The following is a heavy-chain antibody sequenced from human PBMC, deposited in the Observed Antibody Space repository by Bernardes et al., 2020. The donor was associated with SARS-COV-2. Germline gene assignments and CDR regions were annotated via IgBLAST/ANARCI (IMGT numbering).Heavy chain of an antibody. J-gene: IGHJ6*02. CDR2: FSDRGHST. Sequence: GGSLRLSCATSGFTFTSYDMNWVRQAPGKGLEWVSGFSDRGHSTYYADSVKGRFTISRDSSKNTLYLQMNSLRADDTAVYYLATTIRPHLPPWYGMDAWGQGTTVTVSS. CDR1: GFTFTSYD. D-gene: IGHD3-16*01. V-gene: IGHV3-23*01. CDR3: ATTIRPHLPPWYGMDA.